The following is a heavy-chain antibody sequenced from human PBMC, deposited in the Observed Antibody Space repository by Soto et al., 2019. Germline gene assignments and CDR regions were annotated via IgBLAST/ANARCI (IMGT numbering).Heavy chain of an antibody. D-gene: IGHD6-13*01. CDR2: ISGDGAST. CDR3: AKGGHYSVFDS. J-gene: IGHJ5*01. Sequence: EVQMLESGGGLVQPGGSLRLSCAVSGLTFSNYAMIWVRQAPGKGLEWVSTISGDGASTFYPDSVKGRFTISRDNSKNMVYLQMNSLSAEDTAVYYCAKGGHYSVFDSWGQGTLVTVSS. V-gene: IGHV3-23*01. CDR1: GLTFSNYA.